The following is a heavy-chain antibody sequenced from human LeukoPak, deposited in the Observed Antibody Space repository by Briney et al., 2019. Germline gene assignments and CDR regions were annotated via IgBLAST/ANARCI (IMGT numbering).Heavy chain of an antibody. CDR3: ARGLREQWLVPFDY. Sequence: GGSLRLSCAVSGFVFSDAWMSWVRQAPGKGLEWVSYISSSSSTIYYADSVKGRFTISRDNAKNSLYLQMNSLRAEDTAVYYCARGLREQWLVPFDYWGQGTLVTVSS. CDR2: ISSSSSTI. J-gene: IGHJ4*02. D-gene: IGHD6-19*01. V-gene: IGHV3-48*01. CDR1: GFVFSDAW.